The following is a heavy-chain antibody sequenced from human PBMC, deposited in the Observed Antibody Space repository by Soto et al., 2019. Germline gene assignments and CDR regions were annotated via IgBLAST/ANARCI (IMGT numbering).Heavy chain of an antibody. CDR2: MNPNSGNT. CDR3: ARAGASYYDFWSGYLDYYYYYMDV. Sequence: QVQLVQSGAEVKKPGASVKVCCKASGYTFTSYDINWVRQATGQGLEWMGWMNPNSGNTGYAQKFQGRVTMTRNTFISTAYMELSSLRSEDTAVYYCARAGASYYDFWSGYLDYYYYYMDVWGKGTTVTVSS. J-gene: IGHJ6*03. CDR1: GYTFTSYD. D-gene: IGHD3-3*01. V-gene: IGHV1-8*01.